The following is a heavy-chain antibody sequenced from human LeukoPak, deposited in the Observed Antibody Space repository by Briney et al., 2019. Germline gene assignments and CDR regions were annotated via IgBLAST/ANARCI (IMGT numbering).Heavy chain of an antibody. CDR1: GGTFSSYA. CDR3: ARDKGYYGSGSSAWCY. J-gene: IGHJ4*02. V-gene: IGHV1-69*13. D-gene: IGHD3-10*01. CDR2: IIPIFGTA. Sequence: SVKVSCKASGGTFSSYAISWVRQAPGQGLEWMGGIIPIFGTANYAQKFQGRVTITADESTSTAYMELSSLRSEDTAVYYCARDKGYYGSGSSAWCYWGQGTLVTVS.